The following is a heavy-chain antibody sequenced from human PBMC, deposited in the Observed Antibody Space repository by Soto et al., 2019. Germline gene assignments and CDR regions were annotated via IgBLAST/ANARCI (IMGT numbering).Heavy chain of an antibody. J-gene: IGHJ3*02. CDR2: FDPEDGET. CDR3: AISAAYYDYVWGSYRRYDAFDI. CDR1: GYTLTELS. Sequence: ASVKVSCKVSGYTLTELSMHWVRQAPGKGLEWIGGFDPEDGETIYAQKFQGRVTMTEDTSTDTAYMELSSLRSEDTAVYYCAISAAYYDYVWGSYRRYDAFDIWGQGTMVTV. D-gene: IGHD3-16*02. V-gene: IGHV1-24*01.